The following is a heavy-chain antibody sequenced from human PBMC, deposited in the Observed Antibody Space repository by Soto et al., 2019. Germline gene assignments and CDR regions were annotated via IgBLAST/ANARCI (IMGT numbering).Heavy chain of an antibody. D-gene: IGHD3-16*01. CDR3: AREALGASFDY. J-gene: IGHJ4*02. CDR2: ISYDGSNK. Sequence: QVQLVESGGGVVQPGRSLRLSCAASGFTFSSYAMHWVRQAPGKGLEWVAVISYDGSNKYYADSVKGRFTISRDNSKNTLYLQMNSLRAEDTAVYYCAREALGASFDYWGQGTLVNVSS. V-gene: IGHV3-30-3*01. CDR1: GFTFSSYA.